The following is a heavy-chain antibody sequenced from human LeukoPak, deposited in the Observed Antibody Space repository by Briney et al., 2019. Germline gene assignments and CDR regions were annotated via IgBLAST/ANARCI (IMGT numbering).Heavy chain of an antibody. CDR1: GYTFTSYY. J-gene: IGHJ6*03. CDR2: INPSGGST. D-gene: IGHD2-2*01. Sequence: ASVKVSFKASGYTFTSYYMHWVRQAPGQGLEWMGIINPSGGSTSYAQKFQGRVTMTRDMSTSTVYMELSSLRSEDTAVYYCAREDLQVVPAAIGHYYYYMDVWGKGTTVTVSS. V-gene: IGHV1-46*01. CDR3: AREDLQVVPAAIGHYYYYMDV.